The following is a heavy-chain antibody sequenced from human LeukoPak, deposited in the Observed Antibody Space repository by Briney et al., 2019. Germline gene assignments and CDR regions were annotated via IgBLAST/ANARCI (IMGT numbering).Heavy chain of an antibody. V-gene: IGHV3-21*01. CDR2: ISSGSYI. J-gene: IGHJ4*02. CDR3: AREIPGLTYPDY. CDR1: GFTFSSYG. Sequence: PGGSLRLSCAASGFTFSSYGMNWVRQAPGKGLEWVSSISSGSYIYYADSLKGRFTISRDNAKNSLYLQINSLRAEDTAVYYCAREIPGLTYPDYWGQGTLVTVSS. D-gene: IGHD1-14*01.